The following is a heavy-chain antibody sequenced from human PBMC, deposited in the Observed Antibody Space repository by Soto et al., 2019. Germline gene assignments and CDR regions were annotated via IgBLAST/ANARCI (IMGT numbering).Heavy chain of an antibody. CDR1: GYTFTSYG. Sequence: ASVKVSCKASGYTFTSYGISWVRQAPGQGLEWMGWISAYNGNTNYAQKLQGRVTMTTDTSTSTAYMELRSLRSEDTAVYYCCRTKYDVYGWFGELPPSYYYSMYVWGQVSTFTFSS. V-gene: IGHV1-18*01. D-gene: IGHD3-10*01. CDR2: ISAYNGNT. CDR3: CRTKYDVYGWFGELPPSYYYSMYV. J-gene: IGHJ6*02.